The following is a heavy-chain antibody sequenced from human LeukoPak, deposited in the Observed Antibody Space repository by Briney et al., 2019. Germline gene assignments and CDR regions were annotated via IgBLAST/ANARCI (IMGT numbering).Heavy chain of an antibody. CDR3: ARASGELRIDY. J-gene: IGHJ4*02. CDR2: IYHSGST. D-gene: IGHD2-15*01. Sequence: SETVSLTCAGSGYSISSGYYWGWIRQPPGKGLEWIGSIYHSGSTYYNPSLKSRVTISVDTSKNQFSLKLSSVTAADTAVYYCARASGELRIDYWGQGTLVTVSS. CDR1: GYSISSGYY. V-gene: IGHV4-38-2*01.